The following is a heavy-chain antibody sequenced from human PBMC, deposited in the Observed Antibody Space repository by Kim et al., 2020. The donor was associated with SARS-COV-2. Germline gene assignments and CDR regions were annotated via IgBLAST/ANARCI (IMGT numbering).Heavy chain of an antibody. J-gene: IGHJ6*02. CDR3: ARDLSYDYGSGNNYYYAMDV. Sequence: GRFSISRDNAKNTLDLQMSSLRAEDTAVYYCARDLSYDYGSGNNYYYAMDVWGQGTTVTVSS. V-gene: IGHV3-30*07. D-gene: IGHD3-10*01.